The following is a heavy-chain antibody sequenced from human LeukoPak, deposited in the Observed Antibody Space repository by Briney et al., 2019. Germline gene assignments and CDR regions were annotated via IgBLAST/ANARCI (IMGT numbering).Heavy chain of an antibody. V-gene: IGHV3-23*01. CDR1: GFTFSSYA. D-gene: IGHD2-21*02. CDR3: AKDHPQSCGGDCYPSPIDY. CDR2: ISGSGGTT. J-gene: IGHJ4*02. Sequence: PGGSLRLSCAASGFTFSSYAMSWVRQAPGKGLEWVSAISGSGGTTYYADSVKGRFTISRDNSKNTLYLQMSSLRAEDTAVYYCAKDHPQSCGGDCYPSPIDYWGQGSLVTVSS.